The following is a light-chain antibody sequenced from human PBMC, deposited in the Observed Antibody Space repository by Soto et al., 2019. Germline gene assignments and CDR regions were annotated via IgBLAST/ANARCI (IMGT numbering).Light chain of an antibody. V-gene: IGKV3-11*01. Sequence: EIVLTQSPATLSLSPWERATLSCRASQSVSSYLAWYQPKPGQAPRLLIYDASNRATGIPARFSGSGSGTDSTLTISSLEPEDFAVYYCQQRSNWPLITFGQGTRLEIK. CDR1: QSVSSY. CDR2: DAS. CDR3: QQRSNWPLIT. J-gene: IGKJ5*01.